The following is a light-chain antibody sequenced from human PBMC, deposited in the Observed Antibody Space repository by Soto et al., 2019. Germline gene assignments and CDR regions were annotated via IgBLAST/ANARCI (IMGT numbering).Light chain of an antibody. CDR2: KAS. V-gene: IGKV1-5*03. CDR3: QQYNSYWT. CDR1: QTISTW. Sequence: DIQMTQSPSTLSASVGGRVTITCRASQTISTWLAWYQQKPGRAPKLLIYKASSLESGVPSRFSGGGYGTEFTLTISSLQPDDFATYYCQQYNSYWTFGQGTKVDIK. J-gene: IGKJ1*01.